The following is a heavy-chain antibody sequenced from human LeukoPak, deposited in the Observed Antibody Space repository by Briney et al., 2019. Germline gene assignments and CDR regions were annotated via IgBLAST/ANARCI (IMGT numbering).Heavy chain of an antibody. Sequence: SETLSLTCTVSGGSISSYYWSWIRQPPGKGLEWIGYIYYSGSTNYNPSLKSRVIISVDTSKNQFSLKLSSVTAADTAVYYCARGQYGGIYYYYYGMDVWGQGTTVTVSS. D-gene: IGHD4-23*01. V-gene: IGHV4-59*01. CDR3: ARGQYGGIYYYYYGMDV. J-gene: IGHJ6*02. CDR2: IYYSGST. CDR1: GGSISSYY.